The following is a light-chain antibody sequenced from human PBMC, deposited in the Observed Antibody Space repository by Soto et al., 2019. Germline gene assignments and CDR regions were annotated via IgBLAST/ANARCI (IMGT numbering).Light chain of an antibody. CDR1: QSVSSN. V-gene: IGKV3-15*01. CDR3: QHYGSSPNT. J-gene: IGKJ2*01. CDR2: GAS. Sequence: EIVMTQSPATLSVSPGERATLSCRASQSVSSNLAWYQQKPGQAPRLLIYGASTRATGIPARFSGSGSGTDFTLTISRLEPEDFAVYYCQHYGSSPNTFGQGTKLEIK.